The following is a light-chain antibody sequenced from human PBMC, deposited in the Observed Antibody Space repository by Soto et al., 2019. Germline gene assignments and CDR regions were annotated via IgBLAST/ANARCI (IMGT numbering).Light chain of an antibody. V-gene: IGKV1-13*02. Sequence: AIQVTQSPSSLSASVGDRVTITCRASQDIRGALAWYQQKPGKAPKLLIYDVSTLESGVPSRFGGSGSGTEFTLTISRLQPEDFGTYYCQQFNSYPITFGHGTRLEIK. J-gene: IGKJ5*01. CDR3: QQFNSYPIT. CDR2: DVS. CDR1: QDIRGA.